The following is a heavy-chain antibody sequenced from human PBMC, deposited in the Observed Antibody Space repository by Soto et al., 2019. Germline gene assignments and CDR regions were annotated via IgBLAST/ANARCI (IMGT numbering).Heavy chain of an antibody. Sequence: GESLQISCQGSGYNFATHWIGWVRHKAGKGLEWMGIIFPGDAETRYSTSLEGQITMSVDKSDSSAYLQWRSLKASDTAIYYCAAGYSTGLDAFAIWGQGTMVTVSS. J-gene: IGHJ3*02. D-gene: IGHD2-8*02. V-gene: IGHV5-51*01. CDR2: IFPGDAET. CDR1: GYNFATHW. CDR3: AAGYSTGLDAFAI.